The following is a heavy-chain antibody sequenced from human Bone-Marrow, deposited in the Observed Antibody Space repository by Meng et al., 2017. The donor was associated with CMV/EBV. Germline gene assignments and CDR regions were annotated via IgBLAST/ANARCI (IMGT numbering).Heavy chain of an antibody. D-gene: IGHD2-15*01. CDR2: MNPNSGNT. V-gene: IGHV1-8*01. Sequence: ASVKVSCKASGYTFTSYDINWVRQATGQGLEWMGWMNPNSGNTGYAQKFQGRVTMTRNTSISTAYMELSSLRSEDTAVYYCARVYCSGGSCSLDYWGQGTLVTVSS. J-gene: IGHJ4*02. CDR1: GYTFTSYD. CDR3: ARVYCSGGSCSLDY.